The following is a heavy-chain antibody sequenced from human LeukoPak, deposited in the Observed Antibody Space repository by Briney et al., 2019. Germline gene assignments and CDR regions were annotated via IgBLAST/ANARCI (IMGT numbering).Heavy chain of an antibody. J-gene: IGHJ4*02. V-gene: IGHV3-21*01. D-gene: IGHD2-2*01. CDR2: ISISSSYI. CDR1: GFTFSSYS. Sequence: GGSLRLSCAASGFTFSSYSMNWVRQAPGKGLELVSSISISSSYIYYADSVKGRFTISRGNAKNSLYLQMNSLRAEETAVYYCARGPRNIVPAAMYTLFDYWGQGNLVTVSS. CDR3: ARGPRNIVPAAMYTLFDY.